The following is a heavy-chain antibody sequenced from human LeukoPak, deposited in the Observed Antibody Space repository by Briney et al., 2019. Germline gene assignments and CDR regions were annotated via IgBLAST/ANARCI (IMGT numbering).Heavy chain of an antibody. CDR2: IKQDGSEK. D-gene: IGHD2-2*01. J-gene: IGHJ5*02. V-gene: IGHV3-7*01. CDR3: ARDTTTYCSSTSCYRKVSWFDP. Sequence: GGSLRLSCAASGFSFSSYCMTWVRQAPGKGLEWVANIKQDGSEKYYVDSVKGRFTISRDNAKNSLYLRMNSLRAEDTAVYYCARDTTTYCSSTSCYRKVSWFDPWGQGTLVTVSS. CDR1: GFSFSSYC.